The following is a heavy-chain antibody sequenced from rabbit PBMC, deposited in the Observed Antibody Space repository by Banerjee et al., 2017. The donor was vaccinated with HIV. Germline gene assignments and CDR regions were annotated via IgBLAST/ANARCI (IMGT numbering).Heavy chain of an antibody. CDR2: IDLVFGIT. CDR1: GFAFSSYG. V-gene: IGHV1S47*01. CDR3: VREVAAKFGL. D-gene: IGHD4-1*01. Sequence: QEQLVESGGGLVQPGGSLTLSCKASGFAFSSYGVSWVRQAPGKGLEWIGYIDLVFGITYYANWVNGRFSISSHNAQNTLFLQLNSLTAADTATYFCVREVAAKFGLWGPGTLVTVS. J-gene: IGHJ4*01.